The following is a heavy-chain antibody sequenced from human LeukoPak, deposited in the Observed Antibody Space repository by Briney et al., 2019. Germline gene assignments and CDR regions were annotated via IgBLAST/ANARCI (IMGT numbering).Heavy chain of an antibody. Sequence: PGGSLRLSCAASGFTFSSYWMHWVRHAPGKGLVWVSRINSDGSSTSYADSVKGRFTISRDNAKNTLYLQTNSLRAEDTAVYYCARDCIAAAGNSWGQGTLVTVSS. V-gene: IGHV3-74*01. J-gene: IGHJ5*02. CDR1: GFTFSSYW. D-gene: IGHD6-13*01. CDR2: INSDGSST. CDR3: ARDCIAAAGNS.